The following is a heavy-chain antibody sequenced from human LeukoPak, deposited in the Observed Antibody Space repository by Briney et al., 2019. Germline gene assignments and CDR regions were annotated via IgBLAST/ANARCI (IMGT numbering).Heavy chain of an antibody. CDR3: ATDRANSYGSLPYYSYAMDV. CDR1: GFTLTDAW. V-gene: IGHV3-15*01. CDR2: IKIKTVGRTT. Sequence: GGPLRLSCAAPGFTLTDAWMSWGRKSPGKGREWLGRIKIKTVGRTTDYAAPVKGRFTISRADSKDTLYLQMYNLKTEATAVYYCATDRANSYGSLPYYSYAMDVWGPGTTVTVS. J-gene: IGHJ6*02. D-gene: IGHD5-18*01.